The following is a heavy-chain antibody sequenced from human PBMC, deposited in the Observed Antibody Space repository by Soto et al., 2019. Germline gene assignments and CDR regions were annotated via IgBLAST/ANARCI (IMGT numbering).Heavy chain of an antibody. CDR1: GFTFRTYT. J-gene: IGHJ6*02. CDR3: ARDRGYDAHDYYYNAMDV. Sequence: PVGSLRLSCISSGFTFRTYTMNWVRQAPGKGLEWVSGIRGFSPYTFYAESVKGRFTISRDNAKNSLYLQMNSLRAEDTAVYYCARDRGYDAHDYYYNAMDVWGQGNPGHRLL. CDR2: IRGFSPYT. V-gene: IGHV3-21*01. D-gene: IGHD3-10*01.